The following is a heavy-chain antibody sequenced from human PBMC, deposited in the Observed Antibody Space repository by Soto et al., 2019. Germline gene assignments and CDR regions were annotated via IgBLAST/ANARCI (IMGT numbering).Heavy chain of an antibody. CDR3: ARALRGVAPAAYYYYGMDV. Sequence: ASVKVSCKASGGTFSSYAISWVRQAPGQGLEGMGGIITILGIEKYAQKFQGRVTITADKSTSTDSMELSSMRSEDTAVSYCARALRGVAPAAYYYYGMDVWGQGTTVTVSS. V-gene: IGHV1-69*10. CDR2: IITILGIE. CDR1: GGTFSSYA. D-gene: IGHD2-2*01. J-gene: IGHJ6*02.